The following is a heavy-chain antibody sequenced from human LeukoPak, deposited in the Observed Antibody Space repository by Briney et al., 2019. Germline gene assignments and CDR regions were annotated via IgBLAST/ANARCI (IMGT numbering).Heavy chain of an antibody. V-gene: IGHV3-30*02. CDR3: VTDDYGGNSGFQH. J-gene: IGHJ1*01. Sequence: GGSLRLSCAASAFTFSNCGMHWVRQAPGKGLEWVAFIRYDGSNQYYADFVKGRFTISRDNPKNTLFLQMNSLRVEDTAIYYCVTDDYGGNSGFQHWGQGTLVTVSS. D-gene: IGHD4-23*01. CDR2: IRYDGSNQ. CDR1: AFTFSNCG.